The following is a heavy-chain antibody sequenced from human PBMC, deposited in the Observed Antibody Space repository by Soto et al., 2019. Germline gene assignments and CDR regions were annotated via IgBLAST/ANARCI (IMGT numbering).Heavy chain of an antibody. CDR3: AKQRAGYGSGSDTDYFDF. CDR1: GFTFNTYA. CDR2: LSGSGGTT. V-gene: IGHV3-23*01. D-gene: IGHD3-10*01. Sequence: EVQLLESGGGLVQPGGSLRLSCSTSGFTFNTYAMNWVRQAPGKGLAWVSALSGSGGTTYYADSVRGRFTISRDNSKNTLFLQMNSLRAEDTALYYCAKQRAGYGSGSDTDYFDFWGQGTLVTVSS. J-gene: IGHJ4*02.